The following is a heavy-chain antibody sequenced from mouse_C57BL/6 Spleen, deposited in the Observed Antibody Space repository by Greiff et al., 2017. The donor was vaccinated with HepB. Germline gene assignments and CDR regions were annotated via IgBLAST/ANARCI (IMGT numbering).Heavy chain of an antibody. V-gene: IGHV1-82*01. CDR3: ARSRGSYYAMDY. CDR1: GYAFSSSW. J-gene: IGHJ4*01. CDR2: IYPGDADT. Sequence: VQLQQSGPELVKPGASVKISCKASGYAFSSSWMNWVKQRPGKGLEWIGRIYPGDADTNYNGKFKGKATLTADKSSSTAYMQLSSLTSEDSAVYCCARSRGSYYAMDYWGQGTSVTVSS.